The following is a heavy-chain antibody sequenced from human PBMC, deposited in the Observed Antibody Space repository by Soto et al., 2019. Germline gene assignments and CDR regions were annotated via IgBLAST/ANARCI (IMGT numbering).Heavy chain of an antibody. Sequence: ASVKVSWKASGYTFTSYAMHWVRQAPGQRLEWMGWINAGNGNTKYSQKFQGRVTITRDTSASTAYMELSSLRSEDTAVYYCARGPGGPDGPGDYWGQATLVTVSS. CDR3: ARGPGGPDGPGDY. J-gene: IGHJ4*02. V-gene: IGHV1-3*01. CDR1: GYTFTSYA. D-gene: IGHD2-15*01. CDR2: INAGNGNT.